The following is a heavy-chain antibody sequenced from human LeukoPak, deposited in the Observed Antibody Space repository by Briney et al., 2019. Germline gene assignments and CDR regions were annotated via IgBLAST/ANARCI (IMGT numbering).Heavy chain of an antibody. J-gene: IGHJ3*02. Sequence: GESLKISCAASGFIFSDFNMNWVRQAPGRGLEWVSHSDSSGTTIYYADSVKGRFTISRDNAKNSLQLQMNSLRGEDTAVYYCTREYSSSLWAFDIWGQGTMVTVSS. V-gene: IGHV3-48*04. D-gene: IGHD6-13*01. CDR3: TREYSSSLWAFDI. CDR1: GFIFSDFN. CDR2: SDSSGTTI.